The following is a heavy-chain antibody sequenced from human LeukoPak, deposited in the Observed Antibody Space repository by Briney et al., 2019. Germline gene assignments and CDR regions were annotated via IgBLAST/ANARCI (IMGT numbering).Heavy chain of an antibody. Sequence: SETLSLTCTVSGGSISSYYWSWIRQPPGKGLEWIGYIYYSGSTNYNPSLKSRVTISVDTSKNQFSLKLSSVTAADTAVHYCARVHGFGEFLPPYWFDPWGQGTLVTVSS. V-gene: IGHV4-59*01. CDR3: ARVHGFGEFLPPYWFDP. CDR2: IYYSGST. J-gene: IGHJ5*02. CDR1: GGSISSYY. D-gene: IGHD3-10*01.